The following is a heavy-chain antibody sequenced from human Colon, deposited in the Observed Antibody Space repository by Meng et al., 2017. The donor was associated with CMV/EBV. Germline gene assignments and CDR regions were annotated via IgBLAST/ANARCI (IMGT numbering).Heavy chain of an antibody. Sequence: SETLSLTCTVSGGSVSSASYYWSWVRQPPGKGLEWIGYISYNGKTNYNPSLKSRVTITGDTSKNQFSLNLRSVTAADTAMYFCARGLGHASNNSLDYWGQGTLVTVSS. CDR1: GGSVSSASYY. J-gene: IGHJ4*02. CDR2: ISYNGKT. V-gene: IGHV4-61*01. CDR3: ARGLGHASNNSLDY. D-gene: IGHD1-1*01.